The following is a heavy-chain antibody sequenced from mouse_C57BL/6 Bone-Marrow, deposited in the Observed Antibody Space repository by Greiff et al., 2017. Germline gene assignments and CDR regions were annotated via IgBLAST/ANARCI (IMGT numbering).Heavy chain of an antibody. CDR1: GYAFSSYW. D-gene: IGHD1-1*01. V-gene: IGHV1-80*01. Sequence: QVQLQQSGAELVKPGASVKISCKASGYAFSSYWMNWVKQRPGKGLEWIGQIYPGDGDTNYNGKFKGKATLTADKSSSTAYMQLSSLTSEDSAVYFCARGYYGSSFLFPYWGQGTLVTVSA. CDR3: ARGYYGSSFLFPY. CDR2: IYPGDGDT. J-gene: IGHJ3*01.